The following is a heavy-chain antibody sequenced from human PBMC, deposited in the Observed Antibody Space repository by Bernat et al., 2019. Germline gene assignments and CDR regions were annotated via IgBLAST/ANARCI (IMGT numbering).Heavy chain of an antibody. Sequence: QLQVQESGPGLVKPSETLSLTCTVSGGSMSSTSYYWGWIRQPPGKGLDWIGSTSYTGSPYYNPSLASRVSISVDTSKEQFSLDLTSVTAADTAVYYCARLPFTGDRGRGTFDIWGQGTMVTVSS. D-gene: IGHD7-27*01. CDR3: ARLPFTGDRGRGTFDI. V-gene: IGHV4-39*01. J-gene: IGHJ3*02. CDR1: GGSMSSTSYY. CDR2: TSYTGSP.